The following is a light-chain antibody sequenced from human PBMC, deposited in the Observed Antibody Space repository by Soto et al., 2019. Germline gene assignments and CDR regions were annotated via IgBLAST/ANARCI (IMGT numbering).Light chain of an antibody. CDR1: SSDVGSYNR. J-gene: IGLJ1*01. V-gene: IGLV2-18*02. CDR3: SSYTSSSPYV. CDR2: EVS. Sequence: QSALTQPPSVSGSPGQAVTISGTGTSSDVGSYNRVSWYQQPPGTAPKLMIYEVSNRPSGVPDRFSGSKSGNTASLTISGLQAEDEADYYCSSYTSSSPYVFGTGTKLTVL.